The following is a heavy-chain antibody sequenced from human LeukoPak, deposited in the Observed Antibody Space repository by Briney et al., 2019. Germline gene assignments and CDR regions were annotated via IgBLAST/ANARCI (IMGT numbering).Heavy chain of an antibody. V-gene: IGHV1-69*06. CDR1: GGTFSSYA. CDR3: ARVGVAAGGSDAFDI. J-gene: IGHJ3*02. Sequence: SVKVSCKASGGTFSSYAISWVRQAPGQGLEWMGGIIPIFGTANYAQKFQGRVTITADKSTSTAYMELSSLRSEDTAVYYCARVGVAAGGSDAFDIWGQGTMVTVSS. D-gene: IGHD6-13*01. CDR2: IIPIFGTA.